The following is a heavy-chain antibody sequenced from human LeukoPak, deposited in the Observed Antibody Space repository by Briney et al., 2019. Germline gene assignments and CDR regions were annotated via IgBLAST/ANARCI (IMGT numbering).Heavy chain of an antibody. V-gene: IGHV3-53*01. CDR1: GFTVSSNY. CDR3: ARVEELSHCSSTSCYDWLDP. CDR2: IYSGGST. J-gene: IGHJ5*02. D-gene: IGHD2-2*01. Sequence: GASLRLSCAASGFTVSSNYMSWVRQAPGKGLEWVSVIYSGGSTYYADSVKGRFTISRDNSKNTLYLQMNSLRAEDTAVYYCARVEELSHCSSTSCYDWLDPWGQGTLVTVSS.